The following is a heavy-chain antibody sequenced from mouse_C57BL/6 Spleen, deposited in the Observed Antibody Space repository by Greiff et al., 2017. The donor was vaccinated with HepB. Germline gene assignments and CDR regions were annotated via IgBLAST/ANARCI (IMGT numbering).Heavy chain of an antibody. CDR1: GFTFNTYA. CDR3: VRVPEIYYGNYYAMDY. V-gene: IGHV10-3*01. CDR2: IRSKSSNYAT. Sequence: EVQGVESGGGLVQPKGSLKLSCAASGFTFNTYAMHWVRQAPGKGLEWVARIRSKSSNYATYYADSVKDRFTISRDDSQSMLYLQMNNLKTEDTARYYCVRVPEIYYGNYYAMDYWGQGTSVTVSS. J-gene: IGHJ4*01. D-gene: IGHD2-1*01.